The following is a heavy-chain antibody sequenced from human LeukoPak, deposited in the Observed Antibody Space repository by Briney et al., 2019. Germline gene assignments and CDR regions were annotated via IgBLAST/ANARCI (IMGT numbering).Heavy chain of an antibody. CDR3: ARGSQLWSPFDY. D-gene: IGHD5-18*01. CDR1: GGTFSSYA. J-gene: IGHJ4*02. V-gene: IGHV1-69*13. CDR2: IIPIFGTA. Sequence: ASVTVSCKASGGTFSSYAISWVRQAPGQGLEWMGGIIPIFGTANYAQKFQGRVTITADESTSTAYMELSSLRSDDTAVYYCARGSQLWSPFDYWGQGTLVTVSS.